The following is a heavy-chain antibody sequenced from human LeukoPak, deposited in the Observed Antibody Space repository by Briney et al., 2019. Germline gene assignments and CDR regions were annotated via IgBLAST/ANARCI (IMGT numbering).Heavy chain of an antibody. D-gene: IGHD1-26*01. Sequence: GGSLRPSCAASGFTFSSYGMHWVRQAPGKGLEWVANIKEDGGEIHFVDSMKGRFTISRDNAKNSLYLQMNSLRGDDTAVYYCARSGYSHSWDYWGQGTLVIVSS. CDR1: GFTFSSYG. CDR3: ARSGYSHSWDY. J-gene: IGHJ4*02. V-gene: IGHV3-7*03. CDR2: IKEDGGEI.